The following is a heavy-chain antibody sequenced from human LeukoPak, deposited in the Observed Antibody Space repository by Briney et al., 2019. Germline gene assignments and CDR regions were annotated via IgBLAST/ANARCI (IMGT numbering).Heavy chain of an antibody. CDR1: GGSFSGYY. CDR3: ARGGVYQLPGR. CDR2: INHSGST. Sequence: PSETLSLTCAVYGGSFSGYYWSWIRQPPGKGLEWIGEINHSGSTNYNPSLKSRVTISVGTSKNQFSLKLSSVTAADTAVYYCARGGVYQLPGRWGQGTLVTVSS. V-gene: IGHV4-34*01. D-gene: IGHD2-2*01. J-gene: IGHJ4*02.